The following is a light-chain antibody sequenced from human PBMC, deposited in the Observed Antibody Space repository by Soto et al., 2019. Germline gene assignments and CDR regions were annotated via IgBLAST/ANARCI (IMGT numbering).Light chain of an antibody. J-gene: IGKJ2*01. V-gene: IGKV1-5*01. Sequence: DIQMTQSPSALFTSVGDRVTITCRASQSISSWLAWYQQKPGKAPKLLIYDASNLESGVPSRFSGSGSGTEFTLTISSLQPDDFATYYCQQYNSYPYTFGQGTKVDIK. CDR3: QQYNSYPYT. CDR2: DAS. CDR1: QSISSW.